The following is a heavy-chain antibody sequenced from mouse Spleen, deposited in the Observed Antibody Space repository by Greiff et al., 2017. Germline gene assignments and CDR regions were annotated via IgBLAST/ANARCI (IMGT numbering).Heavy chain of an antibody. D-gene: IGHD1-1*01. V-gene: IGHV1-64*01. CDR1: GYTFTSYW. Sequence: QVQLQQSGAELVKPGASVKLSCKASGYTFTSYWMHWVKQRPGQGLEWIGMIHPNSGSTNYNEKFKSKATLTVDKSSSTAYMQLSSLTSEDSAVYYCAREGYGSPFAYWGQGTLVTVSA. CDR3: AREGYGSPFAY. CDR2: IHPNSGST. J-gene: IGHJ3*01.